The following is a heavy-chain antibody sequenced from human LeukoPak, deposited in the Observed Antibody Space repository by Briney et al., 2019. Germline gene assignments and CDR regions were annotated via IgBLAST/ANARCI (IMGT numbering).Heavy chain of an antibody. CDR2: IYHSGST. J-gene: IGHJ4*02. D-gene: IGHD1-26*01. V-gene: IGHV4-30-2*01. CDR1: GGSISSGGYS. CDR3: ARGGSGSYSL. Sequence: PSETLSLTCAVSGGSISSGGYSWSWIRQPPGKGLEWIGYIYHSGSTYYNPSLKSRVTISVDRSKNQFSLKLSSVTAADTAVYYCARGGSGSYSLWGQGTLVTVSS.